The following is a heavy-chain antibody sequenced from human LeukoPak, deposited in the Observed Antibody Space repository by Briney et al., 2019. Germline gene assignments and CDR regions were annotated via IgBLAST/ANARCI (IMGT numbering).Heavy chain of an antibody. CDR2: ISSNGSTI. Sequence: GGSLRLSCAASGFTFSDYYMSWIRQAPGKGLEWVSYISSNGSTIYYADSVKGRFTISRDNAKNSLYLQMNSLRAEDTAVYYCARVGYSSSWYVSPTLYYFDYWGQGTLVTVSS. CDR3: ARVGYSSSWYVSPTLYYFDY. D-gene: IGHD6-13*01. V-gene: IGHV3-11*04. J-gene: IGHJ4*02. CDR1: GFTFSDYY.